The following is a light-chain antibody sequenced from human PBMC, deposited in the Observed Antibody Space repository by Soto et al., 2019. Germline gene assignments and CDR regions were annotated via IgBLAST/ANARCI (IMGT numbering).Light chain of an antibody. V-gene: IGLV2-14*01. CDR3: SSWTSSSTNV. Sequence: QSVLTQPASVSGSPGQSIAISCTGTSSDVGGYNYVSWYQQYPGKAPKLVIYDVSNRPSGVSNRVSGSKSVTTASLTSSGLQAEDEADYYCSSWTSSSTNVFGTGTKLTVL. CDR1: SSDVGGYNY. J-gene: IGLJ1*01. CDR2: DVS.